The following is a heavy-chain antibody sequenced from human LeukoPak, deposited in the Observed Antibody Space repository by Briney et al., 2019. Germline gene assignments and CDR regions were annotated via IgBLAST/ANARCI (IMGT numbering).Heavy chain of an antibody. J-gene: IGHJ4*02. CDR2: IKSKVYSATA. CDR1: GFNFNDGW. D-gene: IGHD3-10*01. Sequence: PGGSLRLSCAASGFNFNDGWMDWVRQVPGKGLEWVGRIKSKVYSATADYAAPVMGRFTISRDDSKSTLYLQMNSLKIEDTAVYYCAALGFAGFSASDNWGQGTLVTVSS. CDR3: AALGFAGFSASDN. V-gene: IGHV3-15*01.